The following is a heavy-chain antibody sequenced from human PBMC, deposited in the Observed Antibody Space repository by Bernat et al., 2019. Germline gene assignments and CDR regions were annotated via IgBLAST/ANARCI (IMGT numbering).Heavy chain of an antibody. Sequence: EVQLLESGGGLVQPGGSLRLSCAASGFTFSDFGMSWVRQAPGKGLEWVSSITSSGGNRYYADSVKGRFTISRDNSKNTLSLQMNSLRAEDTAVYYCSYIGLQRDYSSDYVDYWGQGTLVTVSS. J-gene: IGHJ4*02. CDR1: GFTFSDFG. V-gene: IGHV3-23*01. CDR2: ITSSGGNR. D-gene: IGHD4-11*01. CDR3: SYIGLQRDYSSDYVDY.